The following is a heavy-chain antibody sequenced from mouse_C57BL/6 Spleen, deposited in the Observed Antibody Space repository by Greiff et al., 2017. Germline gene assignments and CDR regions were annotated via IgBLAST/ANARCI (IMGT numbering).Heavy chain of an antibody. CDR1: GYTFTSYW. V-gene: IGHV1-64*01. D-gene: IGHD2-3*01. Sequence: QVQLQQPGAELVKPGASVKLSCKASGYTFTSYWMHWVKQRPGQGLEWIGMIHPNSGSTNYNEKFKSKATLTVDKSSSTAYMQLSSLTSEDSAVYDCARCDDAHLLGGVDCRGQGTSVTV. CDR3: ARCDDAHLLGGVDC. J-gene: IGHJ4*01. CDR2: IHPNSGST.